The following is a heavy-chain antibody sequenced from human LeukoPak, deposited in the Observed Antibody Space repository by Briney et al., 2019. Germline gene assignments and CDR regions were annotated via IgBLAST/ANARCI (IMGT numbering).Heavy chain of an antibody. Sequence: SETLSLTCTVSGGSISSGDYYWSWIRQPPGKGLEWIAYMYYSGSTYYNPSLKSRVTMSADTSKNQLSLKLSSVTAADTAVYYCAREGAAARRAFDYWGQGTLVTVSS. J-gene: IGHJ4*02. V-gene: IGHV4-30-4*01. D-gene: IGHD6-6*01. CDR3: AREGAAARRAFDY. CDR2: MYYSGST. CDR1: GGSISSGDYY.